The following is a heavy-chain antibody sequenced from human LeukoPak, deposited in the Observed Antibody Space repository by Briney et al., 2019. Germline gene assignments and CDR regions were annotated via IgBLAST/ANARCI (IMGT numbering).Heavy chain of an antibody. Sequence: PGGSLRLSCAASGFTFCTYAMSWVRPAPGKGLEWVSVISRSGGSTYYADSVKGRFTISRDNSKNSLYLQMNSLRAEDTAVYYCAKDHLGSGTYVLNFDYWGQGTLVTVSS. CDR2: ISRSGGST. J-gene: IGHJ4*02. D-gene: IGHD3-10*01. V-gene: IGHV3-23*01. CDR1: GFTFCTYA. CDR3: AKDHLGSGTYVLNFDY.